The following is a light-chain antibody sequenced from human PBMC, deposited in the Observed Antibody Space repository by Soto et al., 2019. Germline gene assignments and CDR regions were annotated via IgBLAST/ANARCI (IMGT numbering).Light chain of an antibody. V-gene: IGLV1-44*01. J-gene: IGLJ2*01. Sequence: QSVLTQPPSASETPGQRVTISCSGSSSNIGSDTVKWYQHLPGTASKLLIYSNNQRPSGVPDRCSGSKSGTSASLAISGLQSEDEADYYCAACDDSLNGPVFGGGTKLTVL. CDR3: AACDDSLNGPV. CDR2: SNN. CDR1: SSNIGSDT.